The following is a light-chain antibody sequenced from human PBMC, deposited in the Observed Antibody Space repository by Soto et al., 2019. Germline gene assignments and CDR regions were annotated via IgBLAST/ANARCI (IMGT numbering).Light chain of an antibody. CDR2: DAS. Sequence: EIVLTQSPATLSLSPGERATLSCRASQSITSRLAWYQQRPGQAPRLLIFDASYRATGAPGRFSGSGSGTDFTLTISSLEPEDFAVEYGQQRYSWPLTFGGGTKVDVK. J-gene: IGKJ4*01. V-gene: IGKV3-11*01. CDR3: QQRYSWPLT. CDR1: QSITSR.